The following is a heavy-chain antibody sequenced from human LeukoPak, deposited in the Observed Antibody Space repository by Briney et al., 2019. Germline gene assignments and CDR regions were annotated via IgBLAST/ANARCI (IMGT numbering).Heavy chain of an antibody. V-gene: IGHV3-49*04. CDR3: TRGSGRFEF. CDR1: GFSFGDFP. D-gene: IGHD2-15*01. J-gene: IGHJ4*02. Sequence: PGGSLRLSCAGSGFSFGDFPMTWVRQAPGKGLEWVGYIRAKAYGGTTEYAVSVKGRLTISRDDSKRIAYLQMNSLQTEDTGIYYCTRGSGRFEFWGQGALVTVSS. CDR2: IRAKAYGGTT.